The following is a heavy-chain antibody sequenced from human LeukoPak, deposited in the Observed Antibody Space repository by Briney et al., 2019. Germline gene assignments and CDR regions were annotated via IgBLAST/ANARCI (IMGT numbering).Heavy chain of an antibody. CDR3: ATDDTYYYDSSGILGDY. CDR1: GFTVSSNY. CDR2: LYSGGNT. D-gene: IGHD3-22*01. V-gene: IGHV3-53*01. J-gene: IGHJ4*02. Sequence: GGSLRLSCAVSGFTVSSNYMSWVRQAPGKGLEWVSVLYSGGNTYYADSVKGRFTISRDNSKNTLYPQVNSLRAEDTAVYYCATDDTYYYDSSGILGDYWGQGTLVTVSS.